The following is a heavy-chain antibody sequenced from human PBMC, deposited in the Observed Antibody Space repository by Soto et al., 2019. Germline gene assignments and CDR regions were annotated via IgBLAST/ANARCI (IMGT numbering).Heavy chain of an antibody. Sequence: GGSLRLSCAASGFTFSSYAMHWVRQAPGKGLEWVAVISYDGSNKYYADSVKGRFTISRDNSKNTLYLQMNSLRAEDTAVYYCARDRGTDTAMVTAFKFDPWGQGTLVTVSS. D-gene: IGHD5-18*01. CDR3: ARDRGTDTAMVTAFKFDP. CDR2: ISYDGSNK. V-gene: IGHV3-30-3*01. CDR1: GFTFSSYA. J-gene: IGHJ5*02.